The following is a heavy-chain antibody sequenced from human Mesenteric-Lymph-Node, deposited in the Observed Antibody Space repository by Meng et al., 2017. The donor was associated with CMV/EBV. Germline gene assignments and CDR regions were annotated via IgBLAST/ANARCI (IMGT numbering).Heavy chain of an antibody. V-gene: IGHV3-23*03. CDR3: AKEQQLSGGMDV. Sequence: GGSLRLSCTASGFTFSNYAMTWVRQAPGKGLEWVSGIYADGGSTFYADSVKGRFTISRDNSKNTLYLQTSSLRAEDTAVYYCAKEQQLSGGMDVWGQGTTVTVSS. J-gene: IGHJ6*02. D-gene: IGHD6-13*01. CDR2: IYADGGST. CDR1: GFTFSNYA.